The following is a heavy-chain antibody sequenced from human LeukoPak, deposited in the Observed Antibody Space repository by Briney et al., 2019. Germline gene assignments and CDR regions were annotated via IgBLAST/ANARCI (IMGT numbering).Heavy chain of an antibody. CDR1: GYTFTGYY. V-gene: IGHV1-2*02. CDR3: ARVLRFFPGFDP. CDR2: INPNSGGT. Sequence: GASVKVSCKASGYTFTGYYMHWVPQAPGQGLEWIGWINPNSGGTNYAQKFQGRVTMTRDTSISTAYMELSRLRSDDTAVYYCARVLRFFPGFDPWGQGTLVTVSS. J-gene: IGHJ5*02. D-gene: IGHD3-3*01.